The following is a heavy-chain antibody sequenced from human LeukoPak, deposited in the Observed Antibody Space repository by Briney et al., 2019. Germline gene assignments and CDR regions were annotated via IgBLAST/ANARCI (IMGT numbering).Heavy chain of an antibody. CDR2: INPNSGGT. V-gene: IGHV1-2*02. CDR1: GYTFTGYY. Sequence: ASVKVSCKASGYTFTGYYMHWVRQAPGQGLEWMGWINPNSGGTNYAKKFKGRVTMTRDKSISTAYMELSSLRSDDTAVYYCARVATYYYGSGSYYNRYYYYMDVWGKGTTVTISS. CDR3: ARVATYYYGSGSYYNRYYYYMDV. J-gene: IGHJ6*03. D-gene: IGHD3-10*01.